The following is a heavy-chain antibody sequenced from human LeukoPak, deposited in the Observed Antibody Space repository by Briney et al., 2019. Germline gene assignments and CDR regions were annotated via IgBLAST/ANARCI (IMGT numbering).Heavy chain of an antibody. D-gene: IGHD5-18*01. CDR2: ISYIGNT. V-gene: IGHV4-59*01. CDR3: ARSTVDTAMVLGY. Sequence: SETLSLTCIVSGGCISTYYWSWIRQPPGKGLEWIGYISYIGNTKYNPSLKSRVTISIDTSKNRLSLKLSSVTAADTAVYYCARSTVDTAMVLGYWGQGTLITVSS. CDR1: GGCISTYY. J-gene: IGHJ4*02.